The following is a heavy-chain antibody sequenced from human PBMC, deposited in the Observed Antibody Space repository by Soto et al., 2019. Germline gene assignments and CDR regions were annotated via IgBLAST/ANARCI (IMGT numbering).Heavy chain of an antibody. J-gene: IGHJ4*02. V-gene: IGHV4-39*01. CDR3: ASAYDFWSGYHPS. D-gene: IGHD3-3*01. Sequence: SETLSLTCTVSGGSISSSSYYWGWIRQPPGKGLEWIGSIYYSGSTYYNPSLKSRVTISVDTSKNQFSLKLSSVTAADTAVYYCASAYDFWSGYHPSWGQGTLVTVSS. CDR1: GGSISSSSYY. CDR2: IYYSGST.